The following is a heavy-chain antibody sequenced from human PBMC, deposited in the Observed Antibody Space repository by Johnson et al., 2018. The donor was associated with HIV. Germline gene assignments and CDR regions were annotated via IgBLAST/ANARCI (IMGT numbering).Heavy chain of an antibody. D-gene: IGHD6-19*01. CDR1: GFTFSSYW. V-gene: IGHV3-74*01. CDR3: ARDKFTGRQWLSYDDAFDI. CDR2: IISDGSCT. Sequence: VQLVESGGGLVQPGGSLRLSCAASGFTFSSYWMHWVRQAPGKGLVWVSRIISDGSCTVSADSVKGRFTISRDNAKNSLYLQMNSLRAEDTAVYYCARDKFTGRQWLSYDDAFDIWGQGTMVTVSS. J-gene: IGHJ3*02.